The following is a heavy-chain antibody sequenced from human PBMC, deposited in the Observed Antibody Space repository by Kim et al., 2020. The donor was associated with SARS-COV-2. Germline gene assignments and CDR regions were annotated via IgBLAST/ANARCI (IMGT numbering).Heavy chain of an antibody. CDR3: AKFPGIVVVITTRHDAFDI. CDR2: ISGSGGST. D-gene: IGHD3-22*01. J-gene: IGHJ3*02. V-gene: IGHV3-23*01. Sequence: GGSLRLSCAASGFTFSSYAMSWVRQAPGKGLEWVSAISGSGGSTYYADSVKGRFTISRDNSKNTLYLQMNSLRAEDTAVYYCAKFPGIVVVITTRHDAFDIWGQGTMVTVSS. CDR1: GFTFSSYA.